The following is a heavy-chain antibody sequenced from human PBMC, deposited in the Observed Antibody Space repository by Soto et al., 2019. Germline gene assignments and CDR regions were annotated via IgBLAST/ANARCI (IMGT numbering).Heavy chain of an antibody. V-gene: IGHV4-34*01. CDR2: INHSGST. D-gene: IGHD3-22*01. CDR3: ARDGPRHYYDSRNDY. Sequence: SETLSLTCAVYGGSFSGYYWSWIRQPPGKGLEWIGEINHSGSTNYNPSLKSRVTISVDTSKNQFSLKLSSVTAADTAVYYCARDGPRHYYDSRNDYWGQGTLVTVSS. J-gene: IGHJ4*02. CDR1: GGSFSGYY.